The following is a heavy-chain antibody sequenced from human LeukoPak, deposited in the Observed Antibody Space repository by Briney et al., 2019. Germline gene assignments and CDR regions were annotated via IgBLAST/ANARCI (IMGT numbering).Heavy chain of an antibody. D-gene: IGHD6-19*01. J-gene: IGHJ4*02. CDR1: GGSFSGYY. CDR3: ARVLVAVAGRPYYFDY. CDR2: IYYSGST. V-gene: IGHV4-34*01. Sequence: SETLSLTCAVYGGSFSGYYWSWIRQPPGKGLEWIGSIYYSGSTYYNPSLKSRVTISVDTSKNQFSLKLSSVTAADTAVYYCARVLVAVAGRPYYFDYWGQGTLVTVSS.